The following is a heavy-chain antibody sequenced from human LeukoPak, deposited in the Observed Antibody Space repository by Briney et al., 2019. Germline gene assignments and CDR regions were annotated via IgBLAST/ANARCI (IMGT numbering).Heavy chain of an antibody. J-gene: IGHJ4*02. V-gene: IGHV4-31*03. D-gene: IGHD4-17*01. CDR2: IYYTGIT. CDR1: GGSISSGNCY. Sequence: PSQTLSLTCSVSGGSISSGNCYWSWIRQHPGEGLEWIGYIYYTGITHYNSSLKSRVTISVDTSKNQFSLRLSSVTAADTAMYFCARNLRGDYGFDYWGQGTLVTVSS. CDR3: ARNLRGDYGFDY.